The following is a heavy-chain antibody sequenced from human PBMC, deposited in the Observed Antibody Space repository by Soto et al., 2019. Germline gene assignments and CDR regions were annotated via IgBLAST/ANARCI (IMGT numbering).Heavy chain of an antibody. Sequence: GGSLRLSCAASGFTFSSYAMSWVRQAPGKGLEWVSAISGSGGSTYYADSVKGRFTISRDNSKNTLYLQMNSLRAEDTAVYYCANRIAYSYYFDYWGQGTLVTVSS. CDR1: GFTFSSYA. V-gene: IGHV3-23*01. CDR2: ISGSGGST. D-gene: IGHD1-26*01. J-gene: IGHJ4*02. CDR3: ANRIAYSYYFDY.